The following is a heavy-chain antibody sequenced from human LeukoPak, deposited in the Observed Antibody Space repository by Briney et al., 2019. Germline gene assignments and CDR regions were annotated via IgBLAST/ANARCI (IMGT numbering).Heavy chain of an antibody. V-gene: IGHV3-48*03. Sequence: GGSLRLSCAASGFTFSSYEMNWVRQAPGKGLEWVSYISSSGSTIYYADSVKGRLTISRDNAKNSLYLQINSLRAEDTAVYYCAREDSSSLDVWGKGTTVTVSS. D-gene: IGHD6-6*01. CDR3: AREDSSSLDV. J-gene: IGHJ6*04. CDR1: GFTFSSYE. CDR2: ISSSGSTI.